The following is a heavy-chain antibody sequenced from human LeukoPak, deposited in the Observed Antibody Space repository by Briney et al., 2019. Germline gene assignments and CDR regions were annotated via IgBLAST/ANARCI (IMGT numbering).Heavy chain of an antibody. CDR1: GGSISSSSYY. Sequence: SETLSLTCTVSGGSISSSSYYWGWIRQPPGKGLEWIGSIYYSGSTYYNPSLKSRVTISVDTSKNQFSLKLSSVTAAVTAVYYCARDPELLDDDYWGQGTLVPVSS. D-gene: IGHD1-7*01. J-gene: IGHJ4*02. V-gene: IGHV4-39*07. CDR2: IYYSGST. CDR3: ARDPELLDDDY.